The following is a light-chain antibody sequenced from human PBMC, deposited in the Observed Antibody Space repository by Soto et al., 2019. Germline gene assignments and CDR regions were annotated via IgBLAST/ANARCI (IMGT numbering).Light chain of an antibody. CDR3: ASWDDNLSGVV. J-gene: IGLJ2*01. CDR1: SSNIATNF. Sequence: QSVLTQPPSVSGTPGQGVTISCSGSSSNIATNFVYWYQQVPGTAPKPLIYSDNQRYSGVPDRFSGSKSGTSASLTISGLRSEDEADYYCASWDDNLSGVVFGGGTKLTVL. CDR2: SDN. V-gene: IGLV1-47*02.